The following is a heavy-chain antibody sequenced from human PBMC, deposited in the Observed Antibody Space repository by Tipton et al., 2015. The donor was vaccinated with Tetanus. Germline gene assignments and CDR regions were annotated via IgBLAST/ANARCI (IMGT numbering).Heavy chain of an antibody. D-gene: IGHD5-12*01. J-gene: IGHJ4*02. CDR3: AKFPRPLGDYDSFFES. V-gene: IGHV3-23*01. Sequence: SLRLSCVASGFIFKNYAMTWVRQAPGMALEWVSTIGRSDDVTFYADSVKDRFRISRDNAKNTLFLQMDSLRAEDTALYYCAKFPRPLGDYDSFFESWGPGTLVTVSS. CDR1: GFIFKNYA. CDR2: IGRSDDVT.